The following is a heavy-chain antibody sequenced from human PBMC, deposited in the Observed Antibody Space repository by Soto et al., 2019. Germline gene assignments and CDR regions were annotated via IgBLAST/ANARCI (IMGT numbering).Heavy chain of an antibody. CDR1: GGTFSSYA. V-gene: IGHV1-69*01. J-gene: IGHJ6*02. CDR3: ARITIFGVVIKIPYYYYGMDV. CDR2: IIPIFGTA. Sequence: QVQLVQSGAEVKKPGSSVKVSCNASGGTFSSYAISWVRQAPGQGLEWMGGIIPIFGTANYAQKFQGRVTITADESTSTAYMELSSLRSEDTAVYYCARITIFGVVIKIPYYYYGMDVWGQGTTVTVSS. D-gene: IGHD3-3*01.